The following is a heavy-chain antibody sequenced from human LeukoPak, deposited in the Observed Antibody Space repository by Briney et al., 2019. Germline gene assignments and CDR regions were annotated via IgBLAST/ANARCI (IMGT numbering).Heavy chain of an antibody. D-gene: IGHD6-13*01. J-gene: IGHJ3*02. CDR2: ISWNSGSI. CDR3: AKDIRIAAAGRVPDAFDI. V-gene: IGHV3-9*03. Sequence: GRSLRLSCAASGFTFDDYALHWVRQAPGKGLEGVLGISWNSGSIGYADSVKGRFTISRDNAKNSLYLQMNSLRAEDMALYYCAKDIRIAAAGRVPDAFDIWGQGTMVTVSS. CDR1: GFTFDDYA.